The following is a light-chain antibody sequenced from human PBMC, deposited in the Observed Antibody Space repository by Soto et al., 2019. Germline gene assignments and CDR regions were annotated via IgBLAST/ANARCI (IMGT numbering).Light chain of an antibody. V-gene: IGLV4-60*02. CDR1: SGHNTYI. CDR3: DTWYSNTHKV. CDR2: LDRSGSY. J-gene: IGLJ3*02. Sequence: QLVLTQSSSASASLGSSVKLTCILSSGHNTYIIAWHQQQPGKAPRFLMTLDRSGSYNRGSGVPDRFSGSSSGADRYLTISHLQFEDEGDYYCDTWYSNTHKVFGGGTKLTVL.